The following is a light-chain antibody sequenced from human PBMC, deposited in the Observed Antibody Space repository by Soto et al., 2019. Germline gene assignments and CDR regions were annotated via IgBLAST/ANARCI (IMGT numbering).Light chain of an antibody. CDR1: QDINKY. J-gene: IGKJ4*01. Sequence: DIQMTQSPSSLSASEGDRVTITCRASQDINKYLAWYQQIPGKAPKLLIFAASTLQSGVPARFAASGSGADLTLTVAGLQPEDAATYYRQQTKGFPFTSGWGSKVDIK. CDR2: AAS. V-gene: IGKV1-12*01. CDR3: QQTKGFPFT.